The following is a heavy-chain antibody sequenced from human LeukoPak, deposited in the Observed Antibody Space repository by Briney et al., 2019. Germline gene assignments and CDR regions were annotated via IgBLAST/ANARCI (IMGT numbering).Heavy chain of an antibody. D-gene: IGHD4-17*01. CDR1: GSTFSSYW. CDR2: ISQDGSQK. Sequence: PGGSLRLSCAASGSTFSSYWMSWVRQAPGKGLEWVATISQDGSQKYYVDSVKGRFTISRDNAKNSLYLQMNSLRAEDTAVYYCARESGSVTSEVDFDYWGQGTLVTVSS. CDR3: ARESGSVTSEVDFDY. V-gene: IGHV3-7*01. J-gene: IGHJ4*02.